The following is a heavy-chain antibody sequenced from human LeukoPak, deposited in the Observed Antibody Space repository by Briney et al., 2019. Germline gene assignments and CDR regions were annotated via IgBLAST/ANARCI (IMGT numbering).Heavy chain of an antibody. CDR2: IYYSGST. V-gene: IGHV4-31*03. Sequence: PSQTLSLTCTVSGGSISSGGYYWSWIRQHPGKGLEWIGYIYYSGSTYYNPSLKSRVTISVDTSKNQFSLKLSSVTAADTAVYYCARDQEKTNWFDPWGRGTLVTVSS. J-gene: IGHJ5*02. CDR3: ARDQEKTNWFDP. CDR1: GGSISSGGYY.